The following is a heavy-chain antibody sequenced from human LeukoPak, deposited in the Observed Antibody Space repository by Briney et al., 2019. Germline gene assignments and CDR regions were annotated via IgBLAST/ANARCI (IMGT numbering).Heavy chain of an antibody. J-gene: IGHJ6*02. CDR1: GFTFSDYY. CDR2: ISSSGSTI. CDR3: ARVPAAKYYYYGMDV. V-gene: IGHV3-11*01. Sequence: PGGSLRLSCAASGFTFSDYYMSWIRQAPGRGLEWVSYISSSGSTIYYADSVKGRFTISRDNAKNSLYLQMNSLRAEDTAVYYCARVPAAKYYYYGMDVWGQGTTVTVSS. D-gene: IGHD2-2*01.